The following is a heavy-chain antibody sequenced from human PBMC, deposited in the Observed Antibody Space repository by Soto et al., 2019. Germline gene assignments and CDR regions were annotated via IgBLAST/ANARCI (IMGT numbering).Heavy chain of an antibody. CDR2: ISAYNANT. CDR3: ARDRLGATGDY. Sequence: ASVKVSCKASGYTFTSYGVSWVRQAPGQGLEWMGWISAYNANTNYAQKLQGRVTMTTDTSTSTSYMELRSLRSDDTAVYFCARDRLGATGDYWGQGTLVTVSS. CDR1: GYTFTSYG. D-gene: IGHD1-26*01. J-gene: IGHJ4*02. V-gene: IGHV1-18*01.